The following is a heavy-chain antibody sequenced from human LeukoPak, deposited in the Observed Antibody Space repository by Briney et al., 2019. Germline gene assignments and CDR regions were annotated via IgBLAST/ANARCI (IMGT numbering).Heavy chain of an antibody. CDR2: INHSGST. J-gene: IGHJ4*02. V-gene: IGHV4-34*01. CDR1: GGSFSGYY. Sequence: PSETLSLTCAVYGGSFSGYYWSWIRQPPGKGLEWIGEINHSGSTNYNPSLKSRVTISVDTSKNQFPLKLSSVTAADTAVYYCARGDIVATYWGQGTLVTVSS. CDR3: ARGDIVATY. D-gene: IGHD5-12*01.